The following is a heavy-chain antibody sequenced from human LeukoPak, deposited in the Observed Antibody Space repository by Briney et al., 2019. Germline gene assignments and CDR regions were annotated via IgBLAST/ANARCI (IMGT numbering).Heavy chain of an antibody. J-gene: IGHJ4*02. V-gene: IGHV4-39*01. CDR1: GGSISSSSYF. D-gene: IGHD1-14*01. CDR2: IYYSGST. CDR3: ARQISINLIDY. Sequence: SETLSLTCTVSGGSISSSSYFWGWIRQPPGKGLEWIVSIYYSGSTYYNPSLKSRVTISVDTSKNQFSLKLRSVTAADTAVYYCARQISINLIDYWGQGTLVTVS.